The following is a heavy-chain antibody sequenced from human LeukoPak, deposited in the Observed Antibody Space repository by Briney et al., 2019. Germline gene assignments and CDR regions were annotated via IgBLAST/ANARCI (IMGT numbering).Heavy chain of an antibody. CDR3: ARGRGYDSSGQYYFDY. Sequence: GASVKVSCKASGYTFTSYDINWVRQATGQGLEWMGWMNPNSGNTGYAQKFQGRVTMTRNTSISTGYMELSSLRSEDTAVYYCARGRGYDSSGQYYFDYWGQGTLVTVSS. CDR1: GYTFTSYD. D-gene: IGHD3-22*01. V-gene: IGHV1-8*01. J-gene: IGHJ4*02. CDR2: MNPNSGNT.